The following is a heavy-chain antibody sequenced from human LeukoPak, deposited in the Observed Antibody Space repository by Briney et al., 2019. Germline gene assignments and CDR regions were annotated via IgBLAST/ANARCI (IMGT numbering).Heavy chain of an antibody. CDR2: IYYSGST. D-gene: IGHD3-9*01. CDR3: ARDMTDWWFDP. V-gene: IGHV4-31*03. Sequence: TLSLTCPVSGGSISSGGYYWSWIRQHPGKGLERIGYIYYSGSTHCNPSLKSRVTISVDTFKNQFSLKLSSVTAADTAVYYCARDMTDWWFDPWGQGTLVTVSS. J-gene: IGHJ5*02. CDR1: GGSISSGGYY.